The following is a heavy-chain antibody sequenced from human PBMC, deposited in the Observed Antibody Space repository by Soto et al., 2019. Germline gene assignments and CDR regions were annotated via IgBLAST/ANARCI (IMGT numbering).Heavy chain of an antibody. CDR2: IIPILGIA. CDR1: GGTFSSYT. D-gene: IGHD2-15*01. V-gene: IGHV1-69*02. J-gene: IGHJ2*01. CDR3: ERLIGYCSGGSCPYWYFDL. Sequence: QVQLVQSGAEVKKPGSSVKVSCKASGGTFSSYTIIWVRQAPGQGLEWMGRIIPILGIANYAQKFHGRVTITADKSTSTAYMELSSLRAEDTAVYYCERLIGYCSGGSCPYWYFDLWGRGTLVTVSS.